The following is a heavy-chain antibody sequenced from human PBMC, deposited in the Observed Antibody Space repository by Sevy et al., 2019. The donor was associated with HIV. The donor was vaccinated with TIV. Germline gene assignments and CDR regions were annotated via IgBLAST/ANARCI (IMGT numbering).Heavy chain of an antibody. CDR2: IKKEGSEK. J-gene: IGHJ3*02. D-gene: IGHD2-15*01. V-gene: IGHV3-7*04. CDR1: GFTFSSYW. Sequence: GGSLRLSCATSGFTFSSYWMSWVRQAPGKGLEWVANIKKEGSEKYYVDSVKGRFTISRDNAKNSRYLQMNSLRAEDTAVYYCAMDLTSATADAFDIWGQGTMVTVSS. CDR3: AMDLTSATADAFDI.